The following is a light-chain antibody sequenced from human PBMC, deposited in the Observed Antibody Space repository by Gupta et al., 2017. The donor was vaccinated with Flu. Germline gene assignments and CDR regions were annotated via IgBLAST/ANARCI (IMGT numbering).Light chain of an antibody. CDR2: GAS. Sequence: ELVLTQSPGTLSLSPGERATLSCRASQSVSSNYLAWYQQAPGQAPRLLIYGASSRATGIPDRFRGSGSGTDFTLTISRLEPEDFALYYCQQYDSSLALTFGGGTKVEIK. CDR3: QQYDSSLALT. J-gene: IGKJ4*01. CDR1: QSVSSNY. V-gene: IGKV3-20*01.